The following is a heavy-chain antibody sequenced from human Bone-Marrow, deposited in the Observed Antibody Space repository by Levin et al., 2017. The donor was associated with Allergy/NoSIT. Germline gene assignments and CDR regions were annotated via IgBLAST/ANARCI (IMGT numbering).Heavy chain of an antibody. CDR2: MNPNSGDT. J-gene: IGHJ4*02. CDR1: GYPFTSYD. V-gene: IGHV1-8*01. D-gene: IGHD3-16*01. Sequence: GESLKISCKASGYPFTSYDINWVRQATGQGLEWMGWMNPNSGDTGYAQKFQGRVTMTRDAAISTAYMELNSLRSDDTAVYYCARVGGSVDYWGQGPLVTVSS. CDR3: ARVGGSVDY.